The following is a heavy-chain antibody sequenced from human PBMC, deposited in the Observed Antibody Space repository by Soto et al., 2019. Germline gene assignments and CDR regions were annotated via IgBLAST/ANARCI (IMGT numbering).Heavy chain of an antibody. J-gene: IGHJ6*02. CDR1: GGSISSSNW. Sequence: QVKLQESGPGLVKPSGTLSLTCAVSGGSISSSNWWRWVRQPPGTGLEWSGEIYHSGSTNYNPSLKSRVTTSVDKANNQFSLKLSAVTAADTAVYYWASLGDLIDLDVWGQGTTVTVSS. CDR2: IYHSGST. CDR3: ASLGDLIDLDV. V-gene: IGHV4-4*02. D-gene: IGHD2-21*01.